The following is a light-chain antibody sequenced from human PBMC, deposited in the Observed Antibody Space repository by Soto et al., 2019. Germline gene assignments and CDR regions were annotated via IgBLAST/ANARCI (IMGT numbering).Light chain of an antibody. V-gene: IGKV3-15*01. CDR2: GAS. CDR1: QSVSND. Sequence: EIVMTQSPATLSVSPGERATLSCRASQSVSNDLAWYQQRPGQAPRLLIYGASTRATGIPARFSGSGSGTEFTLTISSLQSEDFAVYFCQQYNIWPPWTFGQGTKVDIK. CDR3: QQYNIWPPWT. J-gene: IGKJ1*01.